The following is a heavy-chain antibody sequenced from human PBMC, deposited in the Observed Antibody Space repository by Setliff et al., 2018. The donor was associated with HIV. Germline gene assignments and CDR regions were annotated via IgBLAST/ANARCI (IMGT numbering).Heavy chain of an antibody. CDR2: INEDGSQE. V-gene: IGHV3-7*03. CDR1: GFAFNDYW. D-gene: IGHD3-16*01. Sequence: GGSLRLSCVASGFAFNDYWMSWVRQAPGKGLEWVATINEDGSQEYYGVSVKGRFTVSRDNAKKSLYLQMNSLRGEDTAVYYCAKGVKWLDPWGQGTLVTVSS. CDR3: AKGVKWLDP. J-gene: IGHJ5*02.